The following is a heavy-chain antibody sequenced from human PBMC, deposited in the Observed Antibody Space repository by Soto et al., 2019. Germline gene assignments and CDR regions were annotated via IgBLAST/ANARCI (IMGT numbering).Heavy chain of an antibody. D-gene: IGHD5-18*01. V-gene: IGHV3-30*18. CDR3: AKVRAMVSLYYYYAMDV. Sequence: GGSLRLSCAASGFTFSSYGMHWVRQAPGKGLEWVAVISYDGSNKYYADSVKGRFTISRDNSKNTLYLQMNSLRAEDTAVYYCAKVRAMVSLYYYYAMDVWGQGTTVTVS. CDR2: ISYDGSNK. J-gene: IGHJ6*02. CDR1: GFTFSSYG.